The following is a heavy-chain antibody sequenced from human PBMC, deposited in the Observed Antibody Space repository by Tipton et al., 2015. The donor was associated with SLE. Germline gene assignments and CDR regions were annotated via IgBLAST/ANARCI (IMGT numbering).Heavy chain of an antibody. CDR3: AKDETSSYAFDI. D-gene: IGHD6-6*01. CDR1: GFTFDDYA. Sequence: SLRLSCAASGFTFDDYAMHWVRQAPGKGLEWVSGISWNSGSIGYADSVKGRFTISRGNAKNSLYLQMNSLRAEDTALYYCAKDETSSYAFDIWGQGTMVTVSS. V-gene: IGHV3-9*01. J-gene: IGHJ3*02. CDR2: ISWNSGSI.